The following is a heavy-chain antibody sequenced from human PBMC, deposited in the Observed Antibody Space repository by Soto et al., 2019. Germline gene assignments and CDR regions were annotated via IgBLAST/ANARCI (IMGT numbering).Heavy chain of an antibody. CDR2: IGCCSGSGT. J-gene: IGHJ4*02. V-gene: IGHV3-23*01. D-gene: IGHD3-9*01. CDR1: GFTFSTYT. Sequence: GGSLRLSCAASGFTFSTYTMNWVRQAPGKGLEWVSGIGCCSGSGTYYADFVKGRFTISRDNSKNMVFLQMNGLRAEDTAVYYCSKDRQPDGIWTFDSWAQGNPVTVSS. CDR3: SKDRQPDGIWTFDS.